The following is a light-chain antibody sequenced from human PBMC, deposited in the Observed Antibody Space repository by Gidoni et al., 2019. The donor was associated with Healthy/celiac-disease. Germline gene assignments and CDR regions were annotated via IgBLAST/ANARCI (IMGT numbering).Light chain of an antibody. CDR2: CAS. Sequence: EIVMSQSTDYLAVSLGERATINCKSSQSVLYSSNNKNYLAWYQQKPGQPPKLLIYCASTRESGVPDRFSGSGSGTDFTLTISSLQAEDVAVYYCQQYYSTPLTFGGGTKVEIK. CDR1: QSVLYSSNNKNY. J-gene: IGKJ4*01. CDR3: QQYYSTPLT. V-gene: IGKV4-1*01.